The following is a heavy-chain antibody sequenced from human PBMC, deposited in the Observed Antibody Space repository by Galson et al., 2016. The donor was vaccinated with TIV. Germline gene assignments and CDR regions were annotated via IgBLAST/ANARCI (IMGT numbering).Heavy chain of an antibody. CDR2: ISATGGST. D-gene: IGHD3-3*01. V-gene: IGHV3-23*01. Sequence: SLRLSCAASGFTFSDFAMHWVRQAPGKGLEWVSSISATGGSTYYAGSVRGRFTTSRDNSNDHLSLHLSNLRAEDTAVYYCAKNIDVSGVLINYFYYGMDVWGHGTTVSVSS. J-gene: IGHJ6*02. CDR3: AKNIDVSGVLINYFYYGMDV. CDR1: GFTFSDFA.